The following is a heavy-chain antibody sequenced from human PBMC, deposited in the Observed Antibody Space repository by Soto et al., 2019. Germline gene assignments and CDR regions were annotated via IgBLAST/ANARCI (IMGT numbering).Heavy chain of an antibody. CDR2: IKQDGSEK. CDR3: AREQGSYFTP. CDR1: GFTFSSYW. D-gene: IGHD1-26*01. Sequence: GGALRLSCAAAGFTFSSYWMSWVRQAPGKGLEWVANIKQDGSEKYYVDSVNGRFTISRDNAKNSLYLQMNSLRAEDTAVYYCAREQGSYFTPWGQGTLVTVSS. J-gene: IGHJ5*02. V-gene: IGHV3-7*01.